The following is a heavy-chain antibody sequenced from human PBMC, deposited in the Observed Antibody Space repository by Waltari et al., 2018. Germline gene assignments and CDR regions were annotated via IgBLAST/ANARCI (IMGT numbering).Heavy chain of an antibody. D-gene: IGHD5-12*01. CDR3: ARGGYSYGYGMDV. CDR1: GYSFSDHH. V-gene: IGHV1-2*04. CDR2: ISPNNGDK. J-gene: IGHJ6*02. Sequence: QVQLVQSGAEVKNLGASVRVSCQASGYSFSDHHMHWVRQAPGQGLGWVGWISPNNGDKNYAQRVQGWVTMTSDSSISTAYMELNRLRSDDTAVYYCARGGYSYGYGMDVWGQGTTVIVSS.